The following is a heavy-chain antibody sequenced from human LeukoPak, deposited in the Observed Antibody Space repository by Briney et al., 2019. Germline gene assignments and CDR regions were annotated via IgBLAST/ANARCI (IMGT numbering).Heavy chain of an antibody. CDR2: INHSGST. J-gene: IGHJ1*01. Sequence: PSETLSLTCAVYGGSFSGYYWSWIRQPPGKGLEWIGEINHSGSTYYNPSLKSRVTISVDTSKNQFSLKLSSVTAADTAVYYCARQKSRGYYVLYWGQGTLVTVSS. D-gene: IGHD3-10*02. CDR1: GGSFSGYY. CDR3: ARQKSRGYYVLY. V-gene: IGHV4-34*01.